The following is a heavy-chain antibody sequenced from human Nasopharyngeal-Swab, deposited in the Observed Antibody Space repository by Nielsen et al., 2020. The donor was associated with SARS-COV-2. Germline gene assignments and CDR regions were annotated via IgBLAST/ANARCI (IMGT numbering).Heavy chain of an antibody. CDR2: IYYSGST. V-gene: IGHV4-31*03. CDR3: ARARSGGYDILTGYPPYWYFDL. CDR1: GGSISSGGYY. J-gene: IGHJ2*01. D-gene: IGHD3-9*01. Sequence: SETLSLTCTVSGGSISSGGYYWSWIRQHPGKGLEWIGYIYYSGSTYYNPSLKSRVTISVDTSKNQFSLKLSSVTAAATAVYYCARARSGGYDILTGYPPYWYFDLWGRGTLVTVSS.